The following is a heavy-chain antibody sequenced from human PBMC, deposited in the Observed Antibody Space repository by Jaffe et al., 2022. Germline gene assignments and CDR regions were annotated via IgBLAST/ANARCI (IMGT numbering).Heavy chain of an antibody. CDR3: ARHLRGTRGYSGYDYIGAFDI. CDR1: GYSISSGYY. Sequence: QVQLQESGPGLVKPSETLSLTCAVSGYSISSGYYWGWIRQPPGKGLEWIGSIYHSGSTYYNPSLKSRVTISVDTSKNQFSLKLSSVTAADTAVYYCARHLRGTRGYSGYDYIGAFDIWGQGTMVTVSS. D-gene: IGHD5-12*01. J-gene: IGHJ3*02. V-gene: IGHV4-38-2*01. CDR2: IYHSGST.